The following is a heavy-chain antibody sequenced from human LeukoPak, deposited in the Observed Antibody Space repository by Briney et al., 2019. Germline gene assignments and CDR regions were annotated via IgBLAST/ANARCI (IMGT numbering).Heavy chain of an antibody. D-gene: IGHD2-2*02. V-gene: IGHV4-39*07. CDR3: ARDRLLHPRGMDV. CDR1: GGSISSSSYY. Sequence: SETLSLTCTVSGGSISSSSYYWGWIRQPPGKGLEWIGSIYYSGSTYYNPSLKSRVTISVDTSKNQFSLKLSSVTAADTAVYYCARDRLLHPRGMDVWGQGTTVTVSS. J-gene: IGHJ6*02. CDR2: IYYSGST.